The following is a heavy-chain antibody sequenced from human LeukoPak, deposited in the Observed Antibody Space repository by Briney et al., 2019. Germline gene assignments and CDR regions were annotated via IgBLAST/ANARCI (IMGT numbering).Heavy chain of an antibody. CDR1: GGSFSGYY. D-gene: IGHD6-19*01. CDR3: ARASYSSPSNPLDY. V-gene: IGHV4-34*01. Sequence: SETLSLTCAVYGGSFSGYYWSWIRQPPGKGLEWIGEINHSGSTNYNPSLKSRGTISVDTSKNQFSLKLSSVTAADTAVYYCARASYSSPSNPLDYWGQGTLVTASS. J-gene: IGHJ4*02. CDR2: INHSGST.